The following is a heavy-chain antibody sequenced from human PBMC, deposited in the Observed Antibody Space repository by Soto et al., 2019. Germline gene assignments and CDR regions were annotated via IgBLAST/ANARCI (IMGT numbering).Heavy chain of an antibody. CDR2: IYYSGST. Sequence: QVQLQESGPGLVKPSQTLSLTCTVSGGSISSGDYYWSWIRQPPGKGLEWIGYIYYSGSTYYNPSLKSRVTISVDTSKNQFSLKLSSVTAADTAVYYCASRIMITFGGSPLYYFDYWGQGTLVTVSS. J-gene: IGHJ4*02. CDR1: GGSISSGDYY. V-gene: IGHV4-30-4*01. CDR3: ASRIMITFGGSPLYYFDY. D-gene: IGHD3-16*01.